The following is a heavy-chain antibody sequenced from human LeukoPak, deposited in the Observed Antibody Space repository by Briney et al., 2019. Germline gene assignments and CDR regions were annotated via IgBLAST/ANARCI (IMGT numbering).Heavy chain of an antibody. D-gene: IGHD5/OR15-5a*01. Sequence: PGGSLRLSCAASGFTFSSYAMSWVRQAPGKGLEWVSAISGSGGSTYYADSVKGRFTISGDNSKNTLYLQMNSLRAEDTAVYYCAKDCLGRTAFDIWGQGTMVTVSS. CDR1: GFTFSSYA. V-gene: IGHV3-23*01. CDR3: AKDCLGRTAFDI. CDR2: ISGSGGST. J-gene: IGHJ3*02.